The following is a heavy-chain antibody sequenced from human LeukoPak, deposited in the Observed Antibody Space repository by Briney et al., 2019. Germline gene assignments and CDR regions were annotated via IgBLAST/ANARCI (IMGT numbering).Heavy chain of an antibody. CDR1: GFIFRSYW. CDR3: ARDGITCTRDY. Sequence: SGGSLRLSCAASGFIFRSYWMVWVRQAPGKGLEWVASIDEHGFKTYYAASVTGRFTISKDTAKNSLDLQMNSLRAEDTAVYYCARDGITCTRDYWGQGALVTVSS. J-gene: IGHJ4*02. V-gene: IGHV3-7*01. CDR2: IDEHGFKT. D-gene: IGHD1-7*01.